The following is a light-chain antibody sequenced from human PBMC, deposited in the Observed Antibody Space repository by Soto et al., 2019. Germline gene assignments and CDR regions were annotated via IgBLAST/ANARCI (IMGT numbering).Light chain of an antibody. Sequence: QTVVTQEPSLTVAPGGTVTLSCDYRRAVTSGNYPYWFQQKPGQAPRTLIFDTRTKHSWTPARFSGSLLGGKPALTLSGAQPEDEAEYYCTLCYNGIVIFGGGTKLTVL. CDR2: DTR. CDR1: RAVTSGNY. J-gene: IGLJ2*01. CDR3: TLCYNGIVI. V-gene: IGLV7-46*01.